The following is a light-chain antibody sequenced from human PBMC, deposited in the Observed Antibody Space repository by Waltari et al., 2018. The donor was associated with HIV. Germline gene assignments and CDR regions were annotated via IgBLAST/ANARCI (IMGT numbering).Light chain of an antibody. CDR2: GAS. CDR3: QLYFSAPLS. V-gene: IGKV1-27*01. Sequence: DIQMTQSPSSLSASVGDTVTMTCRASQDISNYIAWYQHKPGRSPYLSIYGASTLQSGVPPRFSGSGSGTNFTLTINDLQPEDIATYYCQLYFSAPLSFGGGTRVDFK. J-gene: IGKJ4*01. CDR1: QDISNY.